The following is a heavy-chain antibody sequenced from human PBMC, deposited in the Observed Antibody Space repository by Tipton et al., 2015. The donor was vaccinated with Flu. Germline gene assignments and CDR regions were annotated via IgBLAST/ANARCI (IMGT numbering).Heavy chain of an antibody. CDR1: GGSFSGYY. Sequence: TLSLTCAVYGGSFSGYYWSWIRQPPGKGLEWIGSIYYSGSTYYKPSLKSRVTISVDTSKNQFSLKLSSLTAADTAVYYCARVSPPVGFWSGNDAFDIWGQGTMVTVSS. V-gene: IGHV4-34*01. J-gene: IGHJ3*02. D-gene: IGHD3-3*01. CDR2: IYYSGST. CDR3: ARVSPPVGFWSGNDAFDI.